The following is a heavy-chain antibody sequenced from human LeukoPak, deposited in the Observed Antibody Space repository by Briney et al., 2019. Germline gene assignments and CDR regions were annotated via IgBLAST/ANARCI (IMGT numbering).Heavy chain of an antibody. CDR3: ARIRCGHSGSVCYNH. Sequence: SETLSLTCGVFGVSINDYYWSGIRQSPGKGLEWIGEISHTEGTRYNPSLESRVTMSVGTSENQLSLKLIFVTAADTAVYYCARIRCGHSGSVCYNHWGLGTLVTVSS. V-gene: IGHV4-34*01. D-gene: IGHD2-21*01. J-gene: IGHJ4*02. CDR2: ISHTEGT. CDR1: GVSINDYY.